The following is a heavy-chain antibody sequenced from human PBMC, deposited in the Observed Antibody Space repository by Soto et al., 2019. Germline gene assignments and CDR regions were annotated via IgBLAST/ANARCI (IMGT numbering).Heavy chain of an antibody. CDR2: ISASGGST. CDR3: EKDPRVSFDP. Sequence: TGRSLRLSCAASGFTFSTFAMSWVRQAPGKGLEWVSAISASGGSTYYADSVKGRFTISRDNSNNTLYLQMNSLRVEDTAVYYCEKDPRVSFDPWGQGTLVTVSS. CDR1: GFTFSTFA. V-gene: IGHV3-23*01. J-gene: IGHJ5*02.